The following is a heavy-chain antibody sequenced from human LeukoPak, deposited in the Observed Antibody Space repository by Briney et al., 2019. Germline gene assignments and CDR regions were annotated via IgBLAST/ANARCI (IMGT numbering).Heavy chain of an antibody. CDR2: IYYSGST. D-gene: IGHD6-25*01. V-gene: IGHV4-31*03. CDR3: ARDRAYSSGFDY. Sequence: PSETLSLTCTVSGGSISSGGYYWSWIRQHPGKGLEWIGYIYYSGSTYYNPSLKSRVTISVDTSKNQFSLKLSSVTAADTAVYYCARDRAYSSGFDYWGQGTLVTVSS. J-gene: IGHJ4*02. CDR1: GGSISSGGYY.